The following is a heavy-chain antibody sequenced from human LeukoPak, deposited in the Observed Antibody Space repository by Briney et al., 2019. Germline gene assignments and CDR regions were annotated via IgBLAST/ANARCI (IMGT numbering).Heavy chain of an antibody. CDR3: ARAGGDAARFDY. CDR1: GGSINSGGYS. D-gene: IGHD2-21*01. J-gene: IGHJ4*02. Sequence: SETLSLTCAVSGGSINSGGYSWSWIRQPPGKGLEWIGYIYHSGSTYYNPSLKSRVTISVDRSKNQFSLKLSSVTAADTAVYYCARAGGDAARFDYWGQGTLVTVSS. V-gene: IGHV4-30-2*01. CDR2: IYHSGST.